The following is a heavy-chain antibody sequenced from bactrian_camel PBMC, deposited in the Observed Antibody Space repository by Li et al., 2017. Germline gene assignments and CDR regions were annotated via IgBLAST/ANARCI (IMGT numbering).Heavy chain of an antibody. V-gene: IGHV3S53*01. D-gene: IGHD4*01. J-gene: IGHJ4*01. CDR3: AEAPYRDGFSTKC. CDR2: IDSEGRI. CDR1: GLDKCSYA. Sequence: HVQLVESGGGSVQAGGSLRLSCAVFGLDKCSYAMSWYRQAPGKEREFVSGIDSEGRITYADSVKGRFTISHDKSKNTAYLQMNDLKPEDTAMYYCAEAPYRDGFSTKCRGQGTQVTVS.